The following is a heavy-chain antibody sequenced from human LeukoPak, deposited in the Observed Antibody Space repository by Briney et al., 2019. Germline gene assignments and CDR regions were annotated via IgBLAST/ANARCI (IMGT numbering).Heavy chain of an antibody. CDR2: ISYDGNNI. CDR1: GFTFSSYA. CDR3: ASISGASWGDY. Sequence: GGSLRLSCAASGFTFSSYAMSWVRLAPGKGLEWVAVISYDGNNIYYVDSVKGRFTISRDNSKNTLYLQMNSLRAEDTAVYFCASISGASWGDYWGQGTLVTVSS. V-gene: IGHV3-30-3*01. J-gene: IGHJ4*02. D-gene: IGHD3-16*01.